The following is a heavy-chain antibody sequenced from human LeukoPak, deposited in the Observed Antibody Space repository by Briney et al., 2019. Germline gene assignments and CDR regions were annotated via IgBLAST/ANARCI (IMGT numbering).Heavy chain of an antibody. CDR3: ATMIVVYAFDI. V-gene: IGHV4-39*07. D-gene: IGHD3-22*01. Sequence: PSETLSLTCTVSGGSISGSSYYWGWIRQPPGKGLEWIGSIYYSGNTYYNPSLKSRVTISVDTSKNQFSLKLSSVTAADTAVYYCATMIVVYAFDIWGQGTMVTVTS. CDR2: IYYSGNT. CDR1: GGSISGSSYY. J-gene: IGHJ3*02.